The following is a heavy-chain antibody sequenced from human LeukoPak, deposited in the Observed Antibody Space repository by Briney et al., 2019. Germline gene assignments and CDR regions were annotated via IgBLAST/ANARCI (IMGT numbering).Heavy chain of an antibody. Sequence: ASVKVSCKTSGYRFITFGSNWVRQAPGQGLEWMGWVNPYNGNRYYAKKFQGRINMTTDTSTSTVYLDLQTLTSDDTAIYYCSRFQAPDFRGIDHWGKGTLITVSS. J-gene: IGHJ4*01. D-gene: IGHD2/OR15-2a*01. CDR2: VNPYNGNR. CDR1: GYRFITFG. V-gene: IGHV1-18*01. CDR3: SRFQAPDFRGIDH.